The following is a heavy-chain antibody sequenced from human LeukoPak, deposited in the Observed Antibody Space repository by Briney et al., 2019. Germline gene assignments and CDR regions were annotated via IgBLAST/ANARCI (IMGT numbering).Heavy chain of an antibody. CDR1: GFTFSSYS. Sequence: PGGSLRLSCAASGFTFSSYSMNWVRQAPGKGLEWVSYISSSSSTIYYADSVKGRFTISRDNAKNSLYLQMNSLRAEDTAVYYCARAPLVTRYDYVWDEPLNWGQGTLVTVSS. D-gene: IGHD3-16*01. V-gene: IGHV3-48*04. J-gene: IGHJ4*02. CDR2: ISSSSSTI. CDR3: ARAPLVTRYDYVWDEPLN.